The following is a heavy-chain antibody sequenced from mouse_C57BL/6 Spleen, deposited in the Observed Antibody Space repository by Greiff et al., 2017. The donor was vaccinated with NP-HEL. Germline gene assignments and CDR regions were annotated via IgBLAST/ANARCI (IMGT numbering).Heavy chain of an antibody. Sequence: EVQLQQSGPELVKPGASVKISCKASGYTFTDYYMNWVKQSHGKSLEWIGDINPNNGGTSYNQKFKGKATLTVDKSSSTAYMELRSLTSEDSAVYYCARSIYDGYYVPFAYWGQGTLVTVSA. CDR3: ARSIYDGYYVPFAY. J-gene: IGHJ3*01. V-gene: IGHV1-26*01. CDR1: GYTFTDYY. CDR2: INPNNGGT. D-gene: IGHD2-3*01.